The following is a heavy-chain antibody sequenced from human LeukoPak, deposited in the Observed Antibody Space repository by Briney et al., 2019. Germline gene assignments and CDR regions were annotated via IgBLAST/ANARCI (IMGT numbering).Heavy chain of an antibody. CDR3: ATMHGYYDGSGYWVQ. V-gene: IGHV3-23*01. D-gene: IGHD3-22*01. CDR2: ISPSGDRT. Sequence: GGSLRLSCAASGFTFGSYGMSWVRQAPGKGLEWVSFISPSGDRTSNADSVEGRFTISRDNPRDTLYFQMNSLRDEDTAGYYCATMHGYYDGSGYWVQWGQGTLVTVSS. CDR1: GFTFGSYG. J-gene: IGHJ4*02.